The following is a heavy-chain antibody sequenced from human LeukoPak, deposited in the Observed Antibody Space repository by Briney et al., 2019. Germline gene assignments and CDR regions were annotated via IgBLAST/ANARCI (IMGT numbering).Heavy chain of an antibody. V-gene: IGHV3-23*01. Sequence: GGSLKLSCAVSGITLSNYGMSWVRQAPGKGLEWVAGISDSGGSTNYADSVKGRFTISRDNPKNTLYLQMNSLRAEDTAVYFCAKRGVVIRVILVGFHKEAYYFDSWGQGALVTVSS. D-gene: IGHD3-22*01. CDR1: GITLSNYG. CDR2: ISDSGGST. CDR3: AKRGVVIRVILVGFHKEAYYFDS. J-gene: IGHJ4*02.